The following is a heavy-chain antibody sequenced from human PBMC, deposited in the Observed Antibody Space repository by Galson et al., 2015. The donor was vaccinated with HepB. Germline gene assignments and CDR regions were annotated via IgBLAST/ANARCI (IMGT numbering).Heavy chain of an antibody. Sequence: SLRLSCAASGFTFSSYGMHWVRQAPGKGLEWVAVIWYDGSNKYYADSVKGRFTISRDNSKNTLYLQMNNLRAEDTAVYYCAGEGWSSSRLYYFDYWGQGTLVTVSS. CDR2: IWYDGSNK. V-gene: IGHV3-33*01. J-gene: IGHJ4*02. CDR3: AGEGWSSSRLYYFDY. CDR1: GFTFSSYG. D-gene: IGHD6-6*01.